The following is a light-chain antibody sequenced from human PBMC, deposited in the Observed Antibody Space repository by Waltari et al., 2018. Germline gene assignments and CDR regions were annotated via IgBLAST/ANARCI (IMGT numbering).Light chain of an antibody. CDR3: QQFSSPPTWT. CDR2: WAS. V-gene: IGKV4-1*01. CDR1: QNLVYSAINKNS. Sequence: DSVTTQSPASLAVSLGERATINCKSSQNLVYSAINKNSLAWYQQKPGQPPRLLIYWASTRAAGVPDRFSGSGSGTDFTLSIRSLQAEDVAVYFCQQFSSPPTWTFGQGTKVEIK. J-gene: IGKJ1*01.